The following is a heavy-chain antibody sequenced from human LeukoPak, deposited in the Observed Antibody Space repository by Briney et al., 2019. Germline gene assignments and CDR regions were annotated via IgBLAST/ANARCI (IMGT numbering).Heavy chain of an antibody. Sequence: SETLSLTCTVSGGSISTYYWSWIRQPPGKRLEWIWYIDYSGSTNYNPPPKSRVTMSVDMYKNQFSLKLTSVTAADTAVYYCARVGSWCFDLWGQGTLVTVSS. D-gene: IGHD6-13*01. CDR3: ARVGSWCFDL. V-gene: IGHV4-59*01. J-gene: IGHJ4*02. CDR1: GGSISTYY. CDR2: IDYSGST.